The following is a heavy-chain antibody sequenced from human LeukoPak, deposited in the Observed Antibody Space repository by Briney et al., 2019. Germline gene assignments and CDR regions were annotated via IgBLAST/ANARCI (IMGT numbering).Heavy chain of an antibody. CDR3: AREVGSSGYYYYYYMDV. CDR1: GGSISSSSYY. D-gene: IGHD3-22*01. V-gene: IGHV4-39*07. Sequence: PSETLSLTCTVSGGSISSSSYYWGWIRQPPGKGLEWIGSIYYSGSTYYNPSLKSRVTISVDTSKNQFSLKLSSVTAADTAVYYCAREVGSSGYYYYYYMDVWGKGTTVTVSS. J-gene: IGHJ6*03. CDR2: IYYSGST.